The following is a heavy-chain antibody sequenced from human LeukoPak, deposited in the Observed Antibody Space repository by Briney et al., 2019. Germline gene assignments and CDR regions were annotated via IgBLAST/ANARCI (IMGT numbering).Heavy chain of an antibody. V-gene: IGHV4-39*07. CDR2: IYYSGST. CDR3: ARDSPYGIDY. D-gene: IGHD3-10*01. J-gene: IGHJ4*02. Sequence: SETLSLTCTVSGGSISSSSYYWGWIRQPPGKGLEWIGSIYYSGSTYYNPSLKSRVTISVDTSKNQFSLKLSSVTAADTAVYYCARDSPYGIDYWGQGTLVTVSS. CDR1: GGSISSSSYY.